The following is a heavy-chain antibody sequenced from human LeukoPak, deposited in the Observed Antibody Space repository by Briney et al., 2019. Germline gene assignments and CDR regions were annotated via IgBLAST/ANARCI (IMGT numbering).Heavy chain of an antibody. Sequence: ASVKVSCKASGYTFTTSGITWVRQAPGQGLEWMGWINTYNGDTTYAQKFQGRVTITTDTSTTTAYMELRSLRSGDTAVYYCARDGSSWPTEGWFDPWGQGTLVTVSS. CDR2: INTYNGDT. V-gene: IGHV1-18*01. CDR1: GYTFTTSG. J-gene: IGHJ5*02. D-gene: IGHD6-13*01. CDR3: ARDGSSWPTEGWFDP.